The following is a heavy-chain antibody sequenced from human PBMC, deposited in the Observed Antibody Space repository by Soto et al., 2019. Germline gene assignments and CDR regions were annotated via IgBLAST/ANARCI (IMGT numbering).Heavy chain of an antibody. Sequence: GASVKVSCKASGGTFSSYAISWVRQAPGQGLEWMGGIIPIFGTANYAQKFQGRVTITADESTSTAYMELSSLRSEDTAVYYRARPRRDGYNYLYYFDYWGQGTLVTVSS. CDR1: GGTFSSYA. CDR3: ARPRRDGYNYLYYFDY. CDR2: IIPIFGTA. D-gene: IGHD5-12*01. V-gene: IGHV1-69*13. J-gene: IGHJ4*02.